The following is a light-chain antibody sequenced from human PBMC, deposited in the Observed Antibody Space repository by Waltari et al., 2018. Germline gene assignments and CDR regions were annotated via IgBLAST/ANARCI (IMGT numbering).Light chain of an antibody. CDR1: QSISSY. V-gene: IGKV1-39*01. J-gene: IGKJ1*01. CDR2: AAS. Sequence: DIQMTQSPPSLSASAGDRVTITCRASQSISSYLNWYQQKPGIAPKLLIYAASSLQSGVPSRFSGSGSGRDFTLIISSLQPEDFAVYYCQQYNNWPPWTFGQGTKVEIK. CDR3: QQYNNWPPWT.